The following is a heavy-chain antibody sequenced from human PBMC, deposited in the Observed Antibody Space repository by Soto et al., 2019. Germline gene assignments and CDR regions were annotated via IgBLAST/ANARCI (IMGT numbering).Heavy chain of an antibody. CDR1: GGTMRSYD. V-gene: IGHV1-69*01. Sequence: QVQLVQSGPEVKKPGSSVRVSCKASGGTMRSYDISWVRQAPGQGLEWMGGIIPIFETAHFAQQFQGRITITADESTNTAYMELSSLRSDDTAMYYCARARAERNRSYDFWVGSFDYWGLGTLVTVSS. CDR3: ARARAERNRSYDFWVGSFDY. J-gene: IGHJ4*02. D-gene: IGHD3-3*01. CDR2: IIPIFETA.